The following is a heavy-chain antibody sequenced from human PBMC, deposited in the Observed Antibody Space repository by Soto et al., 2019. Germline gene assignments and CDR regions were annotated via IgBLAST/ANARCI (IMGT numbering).Heavy chain of an antibody. V-gene: IGHV4-59*08. CDR1: GGSISSYY. D-gene: IGHD6-13*01. Sequence: PSETLSLTCTVSGGSISSYYWSWIRQPPGKGLEWIGYIYYSGSTNYNPSLKSRVTISVDTSKNQFSLKLSSVTAAGTAVYYCARHASSSWYVGHYYYMDVWGKGTTVTVSS. CDR3: ARHASSSWYVGHYYYMDV. CDR2: IYYSGST. J-gene: IGHJ6*03.